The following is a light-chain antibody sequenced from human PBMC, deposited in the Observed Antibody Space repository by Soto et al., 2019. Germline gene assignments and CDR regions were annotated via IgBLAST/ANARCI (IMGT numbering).Light chain of an antibody. CDR2: GAS. Sequence: EIVLTQSPGTLSLSLGERATLSCRASQSVSSSYLAWYQQKPGQAPRLLIYGASSRATGIPDRFSGSGSGTDFTLTINSLQSEDSAVYYCQQHNQWPITFGQGTRLEIK. J-gene: IGKJ5*01. CDR3: QQHNQWPIT. V-gene: IGKV3D-20*02. CDR1: QSVSSSY.